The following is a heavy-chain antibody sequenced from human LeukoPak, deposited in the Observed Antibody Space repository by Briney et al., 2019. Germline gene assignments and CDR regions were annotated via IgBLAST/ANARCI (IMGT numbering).Heavy chain of an antibody. D-gene: IGHD6-19*01. J-gene: IGHJ3*02. CDR3: ARDSAVAGRDFAFDI. Sequence: GGSLRLSCAASGFTFSSYSMNWVRQAPGKGLEWVSYISSSSTIYYADSVKGRFTISRDNAKNSLYLQMNSLRAEDTAVYYCARDSAVAGRDFAFDIWGQGTMVTVSS. V-gene: IGHV3-48*01. CDR1: GFTFSSYS. CDR2: ISSSSTI.